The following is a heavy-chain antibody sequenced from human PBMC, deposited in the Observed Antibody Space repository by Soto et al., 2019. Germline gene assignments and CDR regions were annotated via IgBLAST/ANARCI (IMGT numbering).Heavy chain of an antibody. CDR1: GYSFATYW. Sequence: DSRTISLKASGYSFATYWIGLVRQMPGKGLEWMGIIYPGDSDTRYSPSFQGQVTISADKSISTAYLQWSGLKASDTVMYYCARSGDFWSGYSYYYYYGMDVWGQGTAVTVSS. D-gene: IGHD3-3*01. J-gene: IGHJ6*02. V-gene: IGHV5-51*01. CDR2: IYPGDSDT. CDR3: ARSGDFWSGYSYYYYYGMDV.